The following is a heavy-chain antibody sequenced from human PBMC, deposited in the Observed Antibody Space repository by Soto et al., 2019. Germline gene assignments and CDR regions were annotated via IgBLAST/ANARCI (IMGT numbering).Heavy chain of an antibody. D-gene: IGHD2-15*01. Sequence: SSVKLCCKASGGTFSSYAISWVRQAPGQGLEWMGGIIPIFGTANYAQKFQGRVTITADESTSTAYMELSSLRSEDTAVYYCASNIHCSGGSCYGALAGACEIWG. CDR3: ASNIHCSGGSCYGALAGACEI. V-gene: IGHV1-69*13. CDR1: GGTFSSYA. CDR2: IIPIFGTA. J-gene: IGHJ3*02.